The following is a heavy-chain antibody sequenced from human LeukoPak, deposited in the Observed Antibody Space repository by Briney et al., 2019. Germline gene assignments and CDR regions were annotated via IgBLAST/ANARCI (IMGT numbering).Heavy chain of an antibody. J-gene: IGHJ6*03. V-gene: IGHV1-18*01. CDR1: GYTFTSYG. Sequence: ASVKVSCKSSGYTFTSYGISWVRQAPGQGLEWMGWISAYNGNTNYAQKLQGRVTMTTDTSTSTAYMELRSLRSDDTAVYYCARESSGWYYYYMDVWGKGTTVTVPS. CDR2: ISAYNGNT. CDR3: ARESSGWYYYYMDV. D-gene: IGHD6-19*01.